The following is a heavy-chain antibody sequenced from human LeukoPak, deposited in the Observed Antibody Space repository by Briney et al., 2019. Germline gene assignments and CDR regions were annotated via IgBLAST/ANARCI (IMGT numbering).Heavy chain of an antibody. J-gene: IGHJ4*02. V-gene: IGHV3-30*18. CDR2: ISYDGSNK. Sequence: GGSLRLSCAASGFTFSSYGMHWVRQAPGKGLEWVAVISYDGSNKYYADSVKGRFTISRDNSKNTLYLQMNSLRAEDTAVYYCANPGIAAAGTPYWGQGTLVTVSS. CDR1: GFTFSSYG. CDR3: ANPGIAAAGTPY. D-gene: IGHD6-13*01.